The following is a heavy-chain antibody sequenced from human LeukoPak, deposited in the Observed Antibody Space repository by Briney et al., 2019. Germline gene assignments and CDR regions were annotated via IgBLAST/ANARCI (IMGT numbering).Heavy chain of an antibody. Sequence: GGSLRLSCASSGFTFSDYYMSWIRQAPGKGLEWVSYISSSGSTIYYADSVKGRFTISRDNAKNSLYLQMNSLRAEDTAVYYCAREETYYYGSGSYSPKYYFDYWGQGTLVTVSS. D-gene: IGHD3-10*01. CDR1: GFTFSDYY. CDR3: AREETYYYGSGSYSPKYYFDY. V-gene: IGHV3-11*01. J-gene: IGHJ4*02. CDR2: ISSSGSTI.